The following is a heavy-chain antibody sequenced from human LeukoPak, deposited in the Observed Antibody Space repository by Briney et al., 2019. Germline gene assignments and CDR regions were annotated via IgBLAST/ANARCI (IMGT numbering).Heavy chain of an antibody. CDR3: ARERGVDLIRHYYYYYYMGV. CDR2: ISSSGSTI. J-gene: IGHJ6*03. Sequence: LPGGSLRLSCAASGFTFSGYKMNWVRQAPGKGLEWVSYISSSGSTIYYADSVKGRFTISRDNAKNSLYLQMNSLRAEDTAVYYCARERGVDLIRHYYYYYYMGVWGKGTTVTVSS. CDR1: GFTFSGYK. V-gene: IGHV3-48*03. D-gene: IGHD3-10*01.